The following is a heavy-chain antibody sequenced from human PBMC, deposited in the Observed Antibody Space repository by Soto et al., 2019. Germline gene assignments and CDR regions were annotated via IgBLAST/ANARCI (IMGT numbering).Heavy chain of an antibody. Sequence: EVQLVETGGGLIQPGGSLRLSCAASGFTVSSNYMSWVRQAPGKGLEWVSVIYSGGRTYYADSVKGRFTISRDNSKNTLYLQMNSLRAEDRAVYYCARVRQWLGLPYYYYYGMDVWGQGTTVTVSS. CDR1: GFTVSSNY. J-gene: IGHJ6*02. D-gene: IGHD6-19*01. CDR2: IYSGGRT. V-gene: IGHV3-53*02. CDR3: ARVRQWLGLPYYYYYGMDV.